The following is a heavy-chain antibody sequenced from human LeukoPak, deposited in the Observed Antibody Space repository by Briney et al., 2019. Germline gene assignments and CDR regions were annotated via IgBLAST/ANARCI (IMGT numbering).Heavy chain of an antibody. D-gene: IGHD7-27*01. Sequence: GGSLRLSCAASGFTFSNYSMNWVRQAPGKGLEWVSYISSSSITIYYADSVKGRFTISRDNAKNSLYLQMNSLRAEDTAVYYCARERRLTGPIDYWGQGTLVTVSS. CDR1: GFTFSNYS. V-gene: IGHV3-48*01. CDR3: ARERRLTGPIDY. J-gene: IGHJ4*02. CDR2: ISSSSITI.